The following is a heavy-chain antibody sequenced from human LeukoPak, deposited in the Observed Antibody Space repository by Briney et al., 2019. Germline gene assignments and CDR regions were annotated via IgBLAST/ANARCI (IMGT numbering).Heavy chain of an antibody. CDR3: ARDMKQLVTGNYYYYYMDV. V-gene: IGHV3-53*01. J-gene: IGHJ6*03. Sequence: PGGSLRLSCAASGFTVSSNYMSWVRQAPGKGLEWVSVIYSGGSTYYADSVKGRFTISRDNSKNTLYLQMNSLRAEDTAVYYCARDMKQLVTGNYYYYYMDVWGKGTTVTVSS. CDR2: IYSGGST. D-gene: IGHD6-13*01. CDR1: GFTVSSNY.